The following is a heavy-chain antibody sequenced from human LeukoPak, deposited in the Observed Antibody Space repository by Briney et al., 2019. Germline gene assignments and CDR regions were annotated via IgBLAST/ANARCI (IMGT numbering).Heavy chain of an antibody. J-gene: IGHJ6*03. CDR2: INHSGST. CDR3: ASFYCSGGSCYQYYYYYYMDV. Sequence: SETLSLTCAVYGGSFSGYYWSWIRQPPGKGLEWIGEINHSGSTNYNPSLKSRVTISVDTSKNQFSLKLSSVTAADTAVYYRASFYCSGGSCYQYYYYYYMDVWGKGTTVTISS. D-gene: IGHD2-15*01. CDR1: GGSFSGYY. V-gene: IGHV4-34*01.